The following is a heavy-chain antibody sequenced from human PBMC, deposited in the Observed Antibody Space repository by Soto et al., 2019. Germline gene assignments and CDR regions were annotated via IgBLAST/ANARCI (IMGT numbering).Heavy chain of an antibody. CDR2: IYYSGST. CDR1: GGSISSYY. D-gene: IGHD3-9*01. J-gene: IGHJ5*02. Sequence: XAILSLTCTVSGGSISSYYWSWIRQPPGKGLEWIGYIYYSGSTNYNPSLKSRVTISVDTSKNQFSLKLSSVTAADTAVYYCARVGHYDLLTGYYNVFWFDPWGQGTLVTVSS. V-gene: IGHV4-59*01. CDR3: ARVGHYDLLTGYYNVFWFDP.